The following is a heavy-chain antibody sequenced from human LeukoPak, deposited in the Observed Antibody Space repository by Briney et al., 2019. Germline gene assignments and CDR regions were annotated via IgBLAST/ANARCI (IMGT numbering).Heavy chain of an antibody. CDR3: ARDRPNYYGSDGHYYRRDGDY. Sequence: QTGGSLRLSCAASGLTFTIYAMSWVRQAPGRGLEWVSSITSRDGTTYYAGSVRGRFTISRDNSKNTLYLQMNSLRVEDTAVYFCARDRPNYYGSDGHYYRRDGDYWGQGTLVTVSS. CDR2: ITSRDGTT. D-gene: IGHD3-22*01. V-gene: IGHV3-23*01. J-gene: IGHJ4*02. CDR1: GLTFTIYA.